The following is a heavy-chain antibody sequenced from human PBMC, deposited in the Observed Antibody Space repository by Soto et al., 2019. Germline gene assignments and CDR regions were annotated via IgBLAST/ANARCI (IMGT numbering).Heavy chain of an antibody. Sequence: GGSLRLSCAASGLTFSSYGMHWVRQAPGKGLEWVAVIWYDGSNKYYADSVKGRFTISRDNSKNTLYLQMNSLRAEDTAVYYCARDIPEVGYGDHFDYWGQGTLVTVSS. D-gene: IGHD4-17*01. CDR3: ARDIPEVGYGDHFDY. CDR1: GLTFSSYG. J-gene: IGHJ4*02. CDR2: IWYDGSNK. V-gene: IGHV3-33*01.